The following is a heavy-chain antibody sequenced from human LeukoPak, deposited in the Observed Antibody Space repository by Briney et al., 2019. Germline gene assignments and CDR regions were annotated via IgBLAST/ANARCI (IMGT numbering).Heavy chain of an antibody. CDR1: GGSISSYY. CDR2: IYYSGST. V-gene: IGHV4-39*07. J-gene: IGHJ6*03. D-gene: IGHD2-2*01. CDR3: ARAPMPNYYYYYMDV. Sequence: SETLSLTCTVSGGSISSYYWGWIRQPPGKGLEWIGSIYYSGSTYYNPSLKSRVTISVDTSKNQFSLKLSSVTAADTAVYYCARAPMPNYYYYYMDVWGKGTTVTVSS.